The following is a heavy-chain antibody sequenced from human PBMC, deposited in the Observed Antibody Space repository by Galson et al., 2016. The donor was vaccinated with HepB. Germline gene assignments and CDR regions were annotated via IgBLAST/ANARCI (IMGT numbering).Heavy chain of an antibody. CDR3: ARERDVYGSGSYGF. CDR2: ISSSSNYM. CDR1: GFTFSNYN. Sequence: SLRLSCAASGFTFSNYNMNWVRQAPGEGLEWVAAISSSSNYMYYADSVRGRFTVSRDNAKNSLYLQMNSLKAEDTAHYYCARERDVYGSGSYGFWGQGILVSVSS. D-gene: IGHD3-10*01. J-gene: IGHJ4*02. V-gene: IGHV3-21*01.